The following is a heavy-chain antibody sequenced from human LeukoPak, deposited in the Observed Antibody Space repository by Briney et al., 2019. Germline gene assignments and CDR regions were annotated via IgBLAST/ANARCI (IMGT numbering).Heavy chain of an antibody. D-gene: IGHD5-18*01. CDR1: GFTFSSYS. J-gene: IGHJ4*02. V-gene: IGHV3-21*01. CDR3: ARDLLGTAMVTERYFDY. Sequence: PGGSLRLSCAASGFTFSSYSMNWVRQAPGKGLEWVSSISSSSSYIYYADSVKGRFTISRDNAKNSLYLQMNSLRAEDTAVYYCARDLLGTAMVTERYFDYWGQGTLVTVSS. CDR2: ISSSSSYI.